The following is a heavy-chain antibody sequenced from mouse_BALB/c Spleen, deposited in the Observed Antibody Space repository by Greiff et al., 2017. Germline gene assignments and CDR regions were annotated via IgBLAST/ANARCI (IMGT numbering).Heavy chain of an antibody. CDR3: ARGDGYYYYAMDY. J-gene: IGHJ4*01. CDR1: GYTFTSYW. V-gene: IGHV1S81*02. CDR2: INPSNGRT. Sequence: VKLQQPGAELVKPGASVKLSCKASGYTFTSYWMHWVKQRPGQGLEWIGEINPSNGRTNYNEKFKSKATLTVDKSSSTAYMQLSSLTSEDSAVYYCARGDGYYYYAMDYWGQGTSVTVSS. D-gene: IGHD2-3*01.